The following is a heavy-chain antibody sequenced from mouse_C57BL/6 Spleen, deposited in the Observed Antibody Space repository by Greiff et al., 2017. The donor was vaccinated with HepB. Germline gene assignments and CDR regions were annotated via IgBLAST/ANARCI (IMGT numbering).Heavy chain of an antibody. J-gene: IGHJ3*01. CDR2: INPSSGYT. CDR1: GYTFTSYW. D-gene: IGHD1-1*01. V-gene: IGHV1-7*01. Sequence: QVQLKQSGAELAKPGASVKLSCKASGYTFTSYWMHWVKQRPGQGLEWIGYINPSSGYTKYNQKFKDKATLTADKSSSTAYMQLSSLTYEDSAVYYCARMGITTVVAPGFAYWGQGTLVTVSA. CDR3: ARMGITTVVAPGFAY.